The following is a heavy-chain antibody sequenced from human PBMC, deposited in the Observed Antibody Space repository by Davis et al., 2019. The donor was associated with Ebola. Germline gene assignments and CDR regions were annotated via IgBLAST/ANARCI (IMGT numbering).Heavy chain of an antibody. J-gene: IGHJ5*02. CDR3: ARDATTVTTIWFDP. Sequence: AASAKVSCKTSRYTFSGYAISWVRQAPGQGLEWIGRINVYNGHTNYAQNFQGRVTVSTDTSTSIAYMELRSLRSDDTALYYCARDATTVTTIWFDPWGQGTLVTVSS. D-gene: IGHD4-17*01. CDR1: RYTFSGYA. V-gene: IGHV1-18*01. CDR2: INVYNGHT.